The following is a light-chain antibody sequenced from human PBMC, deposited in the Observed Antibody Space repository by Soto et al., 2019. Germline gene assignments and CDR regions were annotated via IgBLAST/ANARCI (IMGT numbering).Light chain of an antibody. CDR1: ESLSTY. J-gene: IGKJ2*01. CDR2: GAS. Sequence: EIVMTQSPATLSVSPGERVTLSCRASESLSTYLAWYQQKPGQAPRLLIYGASTKATGIPARFSGSGSATDFTLTICSLQSEDFAVYYCQSYNDWPFTFGQGTKVDIK. V-gene: IGKV3-15*01. CDR3: QSYNDWPFT.